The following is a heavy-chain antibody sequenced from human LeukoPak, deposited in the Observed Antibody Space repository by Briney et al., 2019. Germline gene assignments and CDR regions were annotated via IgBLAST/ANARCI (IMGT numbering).Heavy chain of an antibody. CDR2: IRNDNGNR. D-gene: IGHD3-10*01. Sequence: ASVKVSCKTSGYTFRDYGITWVRQAPGQGLEWMGWIRNDNGNREYAQKIQGRVTMTRNTSISTAYMELSSLRSEDTAVYYCARVRSMVRGVTATGLNWFDPWGQGALVTVSS. J-gene: IGHJ5*02. V-gene: IGHV1-8*02. CDR1: GYTFRDYG. CDR3: ARVRSMVRGVTATGLNWFDP.